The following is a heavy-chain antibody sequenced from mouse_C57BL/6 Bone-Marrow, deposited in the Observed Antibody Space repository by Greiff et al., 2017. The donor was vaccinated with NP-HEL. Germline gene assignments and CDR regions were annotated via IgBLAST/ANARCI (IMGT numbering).Heavy chain of an antibody. Sequence: VQLQQSGPELVKPGASVKISCKASGYTFTDYYMNWVKQSHGKSLEWIGDINPNNGGTSYNQKFKGKATLTVDKSSSTAYMELRSLTSEDSAVYYCARGGLRRGGDYWGQGTTLTVSS. CDR2: INPNNGGT. CDR1: GYTFTDYY. V-gene: IGHV1-26*01. J-gene: IGHJ2*01. D-gene: IGHD2-2*01. CDR3: ARGGLRRGGDY.